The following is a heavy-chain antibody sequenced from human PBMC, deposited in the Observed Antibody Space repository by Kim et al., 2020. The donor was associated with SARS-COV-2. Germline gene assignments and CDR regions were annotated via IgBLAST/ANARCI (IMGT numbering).Heavy chain of an antibody. CDR2: IYYSGST. J-gene: IGHJ4*02. Sequence: SETLSLTCTASGGSISSSSYYWGWIRQPPGKGLEWIGSIYYSGSTYYNPSLKSRVTISVDTSKNQFSLKLSTVTAADTAVYDCARLRITMIVVDYWGQGTLVTVSS. CDR1: GGSISSSSYY. V-gene: IGHV4-39*01. D-gene: IGHD3-22*01. CDR3: ARLRITMIVVDY.